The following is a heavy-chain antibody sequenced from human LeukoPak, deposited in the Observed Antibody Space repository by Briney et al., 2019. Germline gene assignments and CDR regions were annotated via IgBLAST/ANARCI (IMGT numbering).Heavy chain of an antibody. CDR3: AKVSWYNWNDGYFDY. D-gene: IGHD1-1*01. CDR1: GFTFSSYA. J-gene: IGHJ4*02. Sequence: PGGSLRLSCAASGFTFSSYAMSWVRQAPGKGLEWVSSISGSGGSTYYADSVKGRFAISRDNAKNTLYLQMNSLRAEDTAVYYCAKVSWYNWNDGYFDYWGQGTLVPVSS. CDR2: ISGSGGST. V-gene: IGHV3-23*01.